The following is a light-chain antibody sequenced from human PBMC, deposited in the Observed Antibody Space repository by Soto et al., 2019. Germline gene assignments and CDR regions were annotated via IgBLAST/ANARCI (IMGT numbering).Light chain of an antibody. CDR1: QGIRND. CDR2: AAS. Sequence: AIQMTQSPSSLSASVGDRVTITCRASQGIRNDLGWYQQKPGKAPKLLIYAASSLQSGVPSRFSGSGSGTDFTLTISSLQPEDFATYYCLQDYNYPLPFFGGGTKVEIK. J-gene: IGKJ4*01. CDR3: LQDYNYPLPF. V-gene: IGKV1-6*01.